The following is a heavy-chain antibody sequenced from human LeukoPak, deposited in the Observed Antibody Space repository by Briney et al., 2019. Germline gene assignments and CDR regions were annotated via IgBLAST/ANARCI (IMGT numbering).Heavy chain of an antibody. D-gene: IGHD6-13*01. J-gene: IGHJ6*03. CDR3: ARRGSSWYYYYMDV. V-gene: IGHV4-39*01. CDR2: IYYSGST. CDR1: GGSLSSYY. Sequence: SETLSLTCTVSGGSLSSYYWGWIRQPPGKGLEWIGSIYYSGSTYYNPSLKSRVTISVDTSKNQFSLKLSSVTAADTAVYYCARRGSSWYYYYMDVWGKGTTVTISS.